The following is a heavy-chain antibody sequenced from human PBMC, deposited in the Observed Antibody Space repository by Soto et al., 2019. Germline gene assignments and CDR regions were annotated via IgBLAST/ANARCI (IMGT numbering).Heavy chain of an antibody. CDR2: LYDVDGT. CDR1: GLTVSGKKY. J-gene: IGHJ3*01. V-gene: IGHV3-53*01. CDR3: ASWHEREHAYDV. Sequence: DVQLVESGGGLIQPGESLRLSCAAFGLTVSGKKYVAWVRQAPGKGLEWISALYDVDGTYYADSVKGRFTTSSDSSKTTVYLQMNRLRPDDTAVYYCASWHEREHAYDVWGRGTTVTVSS. D-gene: IGHD1-1*01.